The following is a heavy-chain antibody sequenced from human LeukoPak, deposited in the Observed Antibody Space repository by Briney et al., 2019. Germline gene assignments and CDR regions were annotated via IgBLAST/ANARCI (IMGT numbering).Heavy chain of an antibody. D-gene: IGHD1-26*01. CDR2: IKQDGSEK. CDR1: GFTFSSYW. V-gene: IGHV3-7*01. J-gene: IGHJ1*01. CDR3: ASSRGSYAPAEYFQH. Sequence: PGGSLRLSCAASGFTFSSYWMSWVRQAPGKGLEWVANIKQDGSEKYYVDSVKGRFTISRDNAKNSLYLQMNSLRAEDTAVYYCASSRGSYAPAEYFQHWGQGTLVTVSS.